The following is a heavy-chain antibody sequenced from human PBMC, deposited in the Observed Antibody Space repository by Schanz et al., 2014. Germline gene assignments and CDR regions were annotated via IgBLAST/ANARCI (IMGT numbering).Heavy chain of an antibody. CDR1: GFGFSSYS. V-gene: IGHV3-74*02. J-gene: IGHJ3*02. CDR2: IKSDGSST. CDR3: AKGRFGELSAFDI. Sequence: EVQLVESGGGLIQPGGSLRLSCAASGFGFSSYSMNWVRQVPGKGLVWVSRIKSDGSSTSYADSVKGRFTISRDNSKNTLYLQMNSLRAEDTAVYYCAKGRFGELSAFDIWGQGTMVTVSS. D-gene: IGHD3-10*01.